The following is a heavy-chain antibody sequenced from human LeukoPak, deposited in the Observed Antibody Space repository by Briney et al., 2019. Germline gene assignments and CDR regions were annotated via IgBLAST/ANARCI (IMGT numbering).Heavy chain of an antibody. J-gene: IGHJ5*02. Sequence: SETLSLTRTVSGGSISSYYWSWIRQPPGKGLEWIGYIYYSGSTNYNPSLKSRVTISVDTSKNQFSLKLTSVTAADSAIYFCARIRISSTSQNYFDPWGQGTLVTVSS. D-gene: IGHD2-2*01. V-gene: IGHV4-59*12. CDR1: GGSISSYY. CDR2: IYYSGST. CDR3: ARIRISSTSQNYFDP.